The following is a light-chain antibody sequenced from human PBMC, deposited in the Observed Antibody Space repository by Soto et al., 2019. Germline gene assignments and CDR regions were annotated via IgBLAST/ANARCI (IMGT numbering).Light chain of an antibody. J-gene: IGKJ4*01. CDR3: QQYNNWPRT. Sequence: EIVMTQSPATLSVSPGERATLSCRASQSVSSNLVWYQQKPGQAPRLLIYGASTWAPGVPARFSGSGSGTGFTLTISSLQSEDFAVYYCQQYNNWPRTFGGGTKVEIK. CDR1: QSVSSN. CDR2: GAS. V-gene: IGKV3-15*01.